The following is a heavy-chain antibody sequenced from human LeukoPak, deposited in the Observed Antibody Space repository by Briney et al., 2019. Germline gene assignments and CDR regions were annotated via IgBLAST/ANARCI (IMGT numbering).Heavy chain of an antibody. CDR3: ARGGGLDV. Sequence: LRLSCAASGFTFSSYWMNWGRQGQGKGLEWVASINHNGNVNYYVDSVKGRFTISRDKAKKSLYLQMSNLRAEDTAVYFCARGGGLDVWGQGATVTVSS. CDR2: INHNGNVN. D-gene: IGHD3-16*01. V-gene: IGHV3-7*03. CDR1: GFTFSSYW. J-gene: IGHJ6*02.